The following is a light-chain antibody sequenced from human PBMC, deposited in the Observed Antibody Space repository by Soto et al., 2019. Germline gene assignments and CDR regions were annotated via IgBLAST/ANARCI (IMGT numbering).Light chain of an antibody. CDR1: QSVSRNY. CDR2: GAS. CDR3: QQYGNS. J-gene: IGKJ1*01. Sequence: VLTQSPGTLSLSPGERATFSCRASQSVSRNYSACYQQTPGHAPRLLNYGASSRATGLPDRCSGSGSGTDFTLTSSMQEPEDVAVYCCQQYGNSFGQGTKVDIK. V-gene: IGKV3-20*01.